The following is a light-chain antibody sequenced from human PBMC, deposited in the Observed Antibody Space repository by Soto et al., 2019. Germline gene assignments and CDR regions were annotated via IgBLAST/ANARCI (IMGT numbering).Light chain of an antibody. CDR1: SSNIGRNY. J-gene: IGLJ3*02. V-gene: IGLV1-51*02. CDR2: ENE. Sequence: QSVLTQPPSVSAAPGEKVTISCSGTSSNIGRNYVSWYQQLPGSAPKLLIYENERRPSGIPDRFSGSKSGTAATLDITGLQTGDEADYYCGAWDRGLKAGVFGGWTKLTVL. CDR3: GAWDRGLKAGV.